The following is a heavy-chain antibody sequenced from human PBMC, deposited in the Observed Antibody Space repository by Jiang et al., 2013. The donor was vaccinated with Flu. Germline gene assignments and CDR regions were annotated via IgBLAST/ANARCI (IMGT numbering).Heavy chain of an antibody. CDR2: INAGNGNT. Sequence: EVKKPGASVKVSCKASGYSFTNYAMHWVRQAPGQRLEWMGWINAGNGNTKYSQKFQGRVSVTRDTPASTVYMELSSLRSEDTAVYYYARDSPYNKKYFDLWGRGTLVTVSS. CDR3: ARDSPYNKKYFDL. D-gene: IGHD1-14*01. CDR1: GYSFTNYA. V-gene: IGHV1-3*01. J-gene: IGHJ2*01.